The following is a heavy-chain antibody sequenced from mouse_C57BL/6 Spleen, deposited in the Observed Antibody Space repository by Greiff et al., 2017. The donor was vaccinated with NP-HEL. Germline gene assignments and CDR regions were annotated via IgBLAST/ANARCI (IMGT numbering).Heavy chain of an antibody. Sequence: VQLQQPGAELVKPGASVKMSCKASGYTFTSYWITWVKQRPGQGLEWIGDIYPGSGSTNYNEKFKSKATLTVDTSSSTAYMQLSSLTSEDAAVYYCAKGASYGSSPYYFDYWGQGTTLTVSS. CDR2: IYPGSGST. CDR3: AKGASYGSSPYYFDY. D-gene: IGHD1-1*01. V-gene: IGHV1-55*01. CDR1: GYTFTSYW. J-gene: IGHJ2*01.